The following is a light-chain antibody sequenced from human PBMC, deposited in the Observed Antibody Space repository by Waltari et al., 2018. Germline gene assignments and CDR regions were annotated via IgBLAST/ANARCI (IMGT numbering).Light chain of an antibody. J-gene: IGKJ4*01. CDR3: QQYYSSPLT. V-gene: IGKV4-1*01. CDR2: WAS. CDR1: QSLLYTSKNKNF. Sequence: DIVMTQSPDSLAVSLGERAAINCKSSQSLLYTSKNKNFLAWFQEKPGQPPKLLFYWASTRESVVPDRFSASGSGTDFTLTISSLQTEDVAVYYCQQYYSSPLTFGGGTRVEIK.